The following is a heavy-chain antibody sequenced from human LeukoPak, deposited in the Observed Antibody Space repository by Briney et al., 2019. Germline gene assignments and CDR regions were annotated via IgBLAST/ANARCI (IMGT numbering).Heavy chain of an antibody. Sequence: SETLSLTCAVYGGSFSGYYWSWIRQPPGKGLEWIGEINHSGSTNYNPSLKSRVTISVDTSKNQFSLKLSSVTAADTAVYYCARTAYYDSSGRDYWGQGTLVTVS. J-gene: IGHJ4*02. CDR1: GGSFSGYY. V-gene: IGHV4-34*01. D-gene: IGHD3-22*01. CDR3: ARTAYYDSSGRDY. CDR2: INHSGST.